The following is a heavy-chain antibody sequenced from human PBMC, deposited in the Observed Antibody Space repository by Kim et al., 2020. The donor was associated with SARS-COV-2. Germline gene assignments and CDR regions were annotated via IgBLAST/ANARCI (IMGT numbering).Heavy chain of an antibody. J-gene: IGHJ4*02. D-gene: IGHD2-8*01. Sequence: ASVKVSCKASGYTFTGYYMHWVRQAPGQGLEWMGWINPNSGGTNYAQKFQGRVTMTRDTSISTAYMELSRLRSDDTAVYYCARDEYCTNGVCYRGVGYWGQGTLVTVSS. V-gene: IGHV1-2*02. CDR2: INPNSGGT. CDR3: ARDEYCTNGVCYRGVGY. CDR1: GYTFTGYY.